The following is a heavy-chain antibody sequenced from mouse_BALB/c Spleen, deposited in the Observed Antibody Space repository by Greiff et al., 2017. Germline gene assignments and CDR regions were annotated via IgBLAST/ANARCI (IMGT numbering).Heavy chain of an antibody. J-gene: IGHJ3*01. Sequence: VKVVESGAELMKPGASVKISCKATGYTFSSYWIEWVKQRPGHGLEWIGEILPGSGSTNYNEKFKGKATFTADTSSNTAYMQLSSLTSEDSAVYYCARHGGNYPFAYWGQGTLVTVSA. CDR1: GYTFSSYW. V-gene: IGHV1-9*01. CDR3: ARHGGNYPFAY. D-gene: IGHD2-1*01. CDR2: ILPGSGST.